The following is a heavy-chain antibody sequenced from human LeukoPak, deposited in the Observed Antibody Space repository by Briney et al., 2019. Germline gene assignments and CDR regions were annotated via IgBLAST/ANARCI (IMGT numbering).Heavy chain of an antibody. CDR1: GYTFTSYY. CDR2: INPSGGST. CDR3: AGEGTTRPPSYYSYMDV. D-gene: IGHD1-1*01. J-gene: IGHJ6*03. V-gene: IGHV1-46*01. Sequence: GASVKVSCKASGYTFTSYYMHWVRQAPGQGLEWMGIINPSGGSTSYAQKFQGRVTMTRDTSTSTVYMELSSLRSEDTAVYYCAGEGTTRPPSYYSYMDVWAKGPRSPSP.